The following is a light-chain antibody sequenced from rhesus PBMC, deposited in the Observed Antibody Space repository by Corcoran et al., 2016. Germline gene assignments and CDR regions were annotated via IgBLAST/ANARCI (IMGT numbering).Light chain of an antibody. Sequence: DIQMTQSPSSLSAAVGDRVTITCRASQDINNYLSWYQQKPGKAPKPLIYFAPKLEAGAPSGFSGTRAGPDYSLTISSLQPEDFATYYCKQYNKSPFTFGPGTKLDIK. CDR1: QDINNY. J-gene: IGKJ3*01. V-gene: IGKV1-66*01. CDR2: FAP. CDR3: KQYNKSPFT.